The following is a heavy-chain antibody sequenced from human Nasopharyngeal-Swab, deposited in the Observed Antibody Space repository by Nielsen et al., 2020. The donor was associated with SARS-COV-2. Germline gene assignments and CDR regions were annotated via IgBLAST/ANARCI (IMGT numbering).Heavy chain of an antibody. D-gene: IGHD3-10*01. CDR3: ARGLDGSGSYYTELNNWFDP. J-gene: IGHJ5*02. V-gene: IGHV4-30-4*01. CDR1: GGSISSGDYY. Sequence: SETLSLTCTVSGGSISSGDYYWSWIRQPPGKGLEWIGYIYYSGSTYYNPSLKSRVTISVDTSKNQFSLKLSSVTAADTAVYYCARGLDGSGSYYTELNNWFDPWGQGTLVTVSS. CDR2: IYYSGST.